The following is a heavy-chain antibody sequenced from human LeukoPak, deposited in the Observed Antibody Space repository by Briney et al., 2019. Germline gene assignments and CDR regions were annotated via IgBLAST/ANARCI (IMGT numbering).Heavy chain of an antibody. CDR2: INHSGST. CDR3: ARGYSSSWYFNWFDP. CDR1: GGSFIGYY. Sequence: SETLSLTCAVYGGSFIGYYWSWIRQPPGKGLEWIGEINHSGSTNYNPSLKSRVTISVDTSKNQFSLKLSSVTAADTAVYYCARGYSSSWYFNWFDPWGQGTLVTVSS. D-gene: IGHD6-13*01. J-gene: IGHJ5*02. V-gene: IGHV4-34*01.